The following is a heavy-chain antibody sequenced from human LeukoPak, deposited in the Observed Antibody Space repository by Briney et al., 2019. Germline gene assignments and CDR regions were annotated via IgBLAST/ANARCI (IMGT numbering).Heavy chain of an antibody. Sequence: ASANVSCKSSGYTFTNHYIQWMRQAPGQGLDLMGIINPNGGSTYYAQKFLGRIIFTRDTSTSTVYMELRSPRSEDTAIYYCARESGTRWFDPWGQGTLVTVSA. CDR1: GYTFTNHY. CDR2: INPNGGST. J-gene: IGHJ5*02. D-gene: IGHD3-10*01. V-gene: IGHV1-46*01. CDR3: ARESGTRWFDP.